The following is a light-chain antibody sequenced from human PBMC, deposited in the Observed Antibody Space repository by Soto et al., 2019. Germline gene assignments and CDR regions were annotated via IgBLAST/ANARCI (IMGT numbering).Light chain of an antibody. V-gene: IGKV1-39*01. CDR1: QSISSF. CDR3: QQSHSSPTA. Sequence: DIQMTQSPSSLSASVGDRFTITCRASQSISSFLNWYQQKPGKAPKLLIFAASSLHSGVPSRFSGSGSGTDFTLTINSLQPEDFATYYCQQSHSSPTAFGQGTKVDIK. CDR2: AAS. J-gene: IGKJ1*01.